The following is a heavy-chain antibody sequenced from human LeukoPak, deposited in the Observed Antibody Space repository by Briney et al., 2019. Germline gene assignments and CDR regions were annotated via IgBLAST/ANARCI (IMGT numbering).Heavy chain of an antibody. J-gene: IGHJ3*02. D-gene: IGHD3-22*01. CDR2: IYTSGST. V-gene: IGHV4-4*07. CDR3: AREALPRYSSGWYGSYDSSGYYYKEAFDI. CDR1: GGSISSYY. Sequence: SETLSLTCTVSGGSISSYYWSWIRQPAGKGLEWIGRIYTSGSTNYNPSLKSRVTISADKSKNQFSLKLSSVTAADTAVYYCAREALPRYSSGWYGSYDSSGYYYKEAFDIWGQGTMVTVSS.